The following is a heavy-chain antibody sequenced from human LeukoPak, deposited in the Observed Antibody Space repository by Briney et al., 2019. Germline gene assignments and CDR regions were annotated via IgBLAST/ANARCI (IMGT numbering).Heavy chain of an antibody. J-gene: IGHJ4*02. CDR1: GYTFTSYD. CDR3: ARDPLRRFGTSFRASGYFDF. CDR2: MNPNSGNT. D-gene: IGHD3-10*01. Sequence: ASVKVSCKASGYTFTSYDINWVRQATGQGLEWMGWMNPNSGNTGYAQKFQGRVTITRNTSISTAYMELSSLRSEDTAVYYCARDPLRRFGTSFRASGYFDFWGQGSLVTVSS. V-gene: IGHV1-8*03.